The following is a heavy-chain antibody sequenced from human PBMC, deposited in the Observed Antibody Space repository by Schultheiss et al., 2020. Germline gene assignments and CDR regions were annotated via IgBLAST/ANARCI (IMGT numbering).Heavy chain of an antibody. CDR2: INHSGST. CDR1: GGSFSGYY. CDR3: ARSVWNYVWYFDL. Sequence: SETLSLTCAVYGGSFSGYYWSWIRQPPGKGLEWIGEINHSGSTNYNPSLKSRVTISVDTSKNQFSLKLSSVTAADTAVYYCARSVWNYVWYFDLWGRGTLVTVS. D-gene: IGHD1-7*01. V-gene: IGHV4-34*01. J-gene: IGHJ2*01.